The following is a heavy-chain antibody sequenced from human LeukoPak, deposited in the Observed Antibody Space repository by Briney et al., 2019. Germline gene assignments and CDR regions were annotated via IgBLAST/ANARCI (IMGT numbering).Heavy chain of an antibody. J-gene: IGHJ6*02. CDR3: ARDRGYSSSWYYSASLVDVYYYYGMDV. CDR1: GDSITTYY. Sequence: SETLSLTCTVSGDSITTYYWSWIRQSPEKGLEWIGYIYHSGSTNYNPSLKSRVTISVDMSNNQFSLRLNSVTAADTAVYYCARDRGYSSSWYYSASLVDVYYYYGMDVWGQGTTVTVSS. D-gene: IGHD6-13*01. CDR2: IYHSGST. V-gene: IGHV4-59*01.